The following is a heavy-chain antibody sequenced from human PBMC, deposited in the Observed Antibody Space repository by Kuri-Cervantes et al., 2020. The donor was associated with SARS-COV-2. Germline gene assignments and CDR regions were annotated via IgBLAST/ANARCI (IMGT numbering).Heavy chain of an antibody. V-gene: IGHV5-51*01. CDR1: GYSFTNYW. Sequence: GGSLRLSCKGSGYSFTNYWIAWVRQMPGKGLEWMGIIYPGDSDTKYSPSFQGQVTTSADKSISTAFPQWSSLKASDTAMYYCARRAYGEQVDYYYMDVWGKGTTVTVSS. CDR3: ARRAYGEQVDYYYMDV. CDR2: IYPGDSDT. J-gene: IGHJ6*03. D-gene: IGHD4-17*01.